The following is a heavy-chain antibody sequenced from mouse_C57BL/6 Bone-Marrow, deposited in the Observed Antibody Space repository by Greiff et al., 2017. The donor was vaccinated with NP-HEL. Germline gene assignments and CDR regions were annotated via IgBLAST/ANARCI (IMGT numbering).Heavy chain of an antibody. CDR3: ARHTDYYGRAPYFDY. CDR1: GFTFSRYA. V-gene: IGHV5-9-3*01. D-gene: IGHD1-1*01. Sequence: EVKLMESGGGLVKPGGSLKLSCAASGFTFSRYAMSWVRQTPEKRLEWVATISSGGSYTYYPDSVKGRFTISRDNAENTLYLQMSSLRSEDTAMFYCARHTDYYGRAPYFDYWGQGTTLTVSS. J-gene: IGHJ2*01. CDR2: ISSGGSYT.